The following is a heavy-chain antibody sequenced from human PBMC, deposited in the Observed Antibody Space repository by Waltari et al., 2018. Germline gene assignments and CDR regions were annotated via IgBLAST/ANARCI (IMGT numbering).Heavy chain of an antibody. Sequence: QVQLVESGGGVVQPGMSLTLPCAASGFPFRNYAMHWVPQAPGKGLEWVAVISHDGSNKNYVDSVKGRFTVSRDNSKNTLYLQINSLRAEDTAVYYCAKSFSVVVVPYFDYWGQGTLVTVSS. CDR2: ISHDGSNK. CDR3: AKSFSVVVVPYFDY. J-gene: IGHJ4*02. D-gene: IGHD3-22*01. CDR1: GFPFRNYA. V-gene: IGHV3-30*18.